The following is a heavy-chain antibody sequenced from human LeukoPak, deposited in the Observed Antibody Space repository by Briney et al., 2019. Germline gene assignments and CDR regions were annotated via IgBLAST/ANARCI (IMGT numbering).Heavy chain of an antibody. Sequence: SETLSLTCTVSGGSISSSSYYWGWIRQPPGKGLEWIGYIYYSGSTYYNSSLKSRVTISVDTSKNQFSLKLSSVTAADTAMYYCARVPTQYYFDYWGQGTLVTVSS. CDR3: ARVPTQYYFDY. CDR1: GGSISSSSYY. V-gene: IGHV4-31*03. J-gene: IGHJ4*02. CDR2: IYYSGST.